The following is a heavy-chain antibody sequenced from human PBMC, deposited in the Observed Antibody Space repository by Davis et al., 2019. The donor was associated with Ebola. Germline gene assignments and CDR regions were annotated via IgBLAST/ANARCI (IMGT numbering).Heavy chain of an antibody. Sequence: SETLSLTCTVSGGSVSSGSYYWSSIRQPPEQGLEWVGYIYYSGNTNCNPSLKSRVTIAVDTSKNQFSLKLSSVTAADPAVYYCARGNCTGGVCGYDAFDFWGQGTMVTVSS. V-gene: IGHV4-61*01. CDR1: GGSVSSGSYY. CDR2: IYYSGNT. D-gene: IGHD2-8*02. J-gene: IGHJ3*01. CDR3: ARGNCTGGVCGYDAFDF.